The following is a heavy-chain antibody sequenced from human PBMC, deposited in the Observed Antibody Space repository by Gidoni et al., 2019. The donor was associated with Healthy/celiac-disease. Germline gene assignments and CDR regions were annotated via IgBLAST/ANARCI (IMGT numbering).Heavy chain of an antibody. D-gene: IGHD2-2*01. CDR3: ARYCSSTSCPWGSWFDP. V-gene: IGHV1-8*01. J-gene: IGHJ5*02. CDR1: GYTFTSSD. Sequence: QVQLVQSGAEVKKPGASVKVSCKASGYTFTSSDINWVRQATGQGLEWMGWMNPNSGNTGYAQKFQGRVTMTRNTSISTAYMELSSLRSEDTAVYYCARYCSSTSCPWGSWFDPWGQGTLVTVSS. CDR2: MNPNSGNT.